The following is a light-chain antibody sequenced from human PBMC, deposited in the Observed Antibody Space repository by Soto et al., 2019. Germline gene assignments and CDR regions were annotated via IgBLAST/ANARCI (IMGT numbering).Light chain of an antibody. CDR1: QSVSSN. V-gene: IGKV3D-15*01. Sequence: EIVMTQSPATLSVSPGERATLSCRASQSVSSNLAWYQQKPGQAPSLLIYDISAKATGIPSRFSGSGSGTEFTLTISSLQSEDFAVYYCQHYNDWPLTFGGGTKVDI. CDR2: DIS. CDR3: QHYNDWPLT. J-gene: IGKJ4*01.